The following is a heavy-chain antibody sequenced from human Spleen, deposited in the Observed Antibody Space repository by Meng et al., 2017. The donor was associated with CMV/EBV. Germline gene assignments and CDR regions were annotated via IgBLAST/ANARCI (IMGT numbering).Heavy chain of an antibody. CDR3: ARVLRFLEWPPHYGMDV. J-gene: IGHJ6*02. D-gene: IGHD3-3*01. Sequence: GGSLRLSCAASGFTFSSYEMNWVRQAPGKGLEWVANIKQDGSEKYYVDSVKGRFTISRDNAKNSLYLQMNSLRAEDTAVYYCARVLRFLEWPPHYGMDVWGQGTTVTVSS. CDR2: IKQDGSEK. V-gene: IGHV3-7*01. CDR1: GFTFSSYE.